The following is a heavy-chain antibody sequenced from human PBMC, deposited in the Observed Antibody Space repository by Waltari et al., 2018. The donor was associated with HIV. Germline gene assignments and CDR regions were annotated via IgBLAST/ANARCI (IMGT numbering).Heavy chain of an antibody. CDR1: GFTFHQYS. V-gene: IGHV3-7*03. D-gene: IGHD6-25*01. J-gene: IGHJ4*02. Sequence: VESGGGLVEPGGSLTPSCRTSGFTFHQYSMNWVRRRPGTGLEWVASLKRDGTEPSYGDATEGRFTISRDNSANSVFLHIDRLKVEDMARYFCVRDDPGYLPIDYWGQGTVVTV. CDR3: VRDDPGYLPIDY. CDR2: LKRDGTEP.